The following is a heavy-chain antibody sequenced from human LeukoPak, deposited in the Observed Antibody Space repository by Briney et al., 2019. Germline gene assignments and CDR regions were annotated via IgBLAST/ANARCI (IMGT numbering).Heavy chain of an antibody. CDR1: GYTFTSYG. D-gene: IGHD3-3*01. CDR2: ISTYDGNT. V-gene: IGHV1-18*01. J-gene: IGHJ6*02. CDR3: ARAPRLEWLHHYYYGMDV. Sequence: ASVNVSCKASGYTFTSYGIIWVRQAPGQGLEWMGWISTYDGNTKYAQRLQGRVTITADESTSTAYMELSSLRSEDTAVYYCARAPRLEWLHHYYYGMDVWGQGTTVTVSS.